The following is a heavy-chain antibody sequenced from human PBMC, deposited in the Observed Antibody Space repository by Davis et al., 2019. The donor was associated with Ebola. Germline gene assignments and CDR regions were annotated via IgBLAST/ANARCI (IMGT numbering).Heavy chain of an antibody. V-gene: IGHV2-70*01. CDR3: ARSRGTTTVTTHFDY. CDR1: GFSHSTRGMC. J-gene: IGHJ4*02. Sequence: SGPTLAKPTQTLTLTCTFSGFSHSTRGMCVSWIRQPPGKPLEWLALIDWDDDKYYTTSLKTRPSISQATSKNQVVLTMTNMDPVDTATYYCARSRGTTTVTTHFDYWGQGTLVTVSS. D-gene: IGHD4-17*01. CDR2: IDWDDDK.